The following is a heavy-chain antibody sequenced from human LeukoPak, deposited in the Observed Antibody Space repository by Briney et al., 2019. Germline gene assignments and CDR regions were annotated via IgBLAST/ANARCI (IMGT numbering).Heavy chain of an antibody. CDR3: ARGKAALMDV. J-gene: IGHJ6*03. CDR2: IKEDGSEK. CDR1: GFTVSSNY. V-gene: IGHV3-7*04. D-gene: IGHD6-6*01. Sequence: GGSLRLSCAASGFTVSSNYMSWVRQAPGKGLEWVANIKEDGSEKYYVDSVRGRFTISRDNAKNSLYLQMNSLGGDDTALYYCARGKAALMDVWGKGTTVTVSS.